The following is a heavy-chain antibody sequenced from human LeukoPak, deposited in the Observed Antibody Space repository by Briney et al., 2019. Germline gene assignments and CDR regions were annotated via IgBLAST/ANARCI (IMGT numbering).Heavy chain of an antibody. CDR2: MNPNNGNT. CDR1: GYTVTSYD. J-gene: IGHJ4*02. V-gene: IGHV1-8*01. CDR3: ARNMITFGGAIVMFDY. Sequence: ASVKVSCKASGYTVTSYDINWVRQATGQGLEWMEWMNPNNGNTGFAQKFQGRVTMTRNTSISTAYMELSSLRSEDTAVYYCARNMITFGGAIVMFDYWGQGTLVTVSS. D-gene: IGHD3-16*02.